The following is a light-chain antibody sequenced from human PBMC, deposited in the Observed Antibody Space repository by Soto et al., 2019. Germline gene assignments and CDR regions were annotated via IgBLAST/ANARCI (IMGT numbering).Light chain of an antibody. V-gene: IGLV2-14*01. J-gene: IGLJ1*01. CDR3: SSYTSSSTLYV. Sequence: QSALTQPASVSGSPGQSITISCTGTSSDVGGYNYVSWYQQHPGKAPKLMIYEVSNRPSGVSNRFSGSKSGNTASLTISGLQAEDDADYYCSSYTSSSTLYVFGPGPTATVL. CDR1: SSDVGGYNY. CDR2: EVS.